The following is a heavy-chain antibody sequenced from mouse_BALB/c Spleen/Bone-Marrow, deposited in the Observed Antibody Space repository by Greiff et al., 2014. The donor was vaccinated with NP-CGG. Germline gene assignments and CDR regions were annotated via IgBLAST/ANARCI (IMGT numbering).Heavy chain of an antibody. J-gene: IGHJ2*01. CDR3: AREDITTAYFDY. Sequence: VQLVESTSELARPGASVKLSCRASGYTFTSYTMQWVKQRPGQGLEWIGYFNPRGDYTDYDQKFKDRTALTADKSSSTAYMQLSRLTSEDSAVYYRAREDITTAYFDYWGQGTTLTVSS. CDR2: FNPRGDYT. D-gene: IGHD1-1*01. CDR1: GYTFTSYT. V-gene: IGHV1-4*02.